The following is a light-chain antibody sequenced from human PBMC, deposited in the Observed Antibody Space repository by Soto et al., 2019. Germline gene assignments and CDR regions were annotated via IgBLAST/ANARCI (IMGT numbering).Light chain of an antibody. Sequence: QSALTQPASVSGSPGQSITISCTGTSSDVGAYNYVSWYQHHPGKVPKLLIYEVHYRPSGVSSRFSGSKSGNTASLTISGLQAADEADYYCASYLTTSPLEVFGTGTKLTVL. CDR1: SSDVGAYNY. CDR3: ASYLTTSPLEV. V-gene: IGLV2-14*01. J-gene: IGLJ1*01. CDR2: EVH.